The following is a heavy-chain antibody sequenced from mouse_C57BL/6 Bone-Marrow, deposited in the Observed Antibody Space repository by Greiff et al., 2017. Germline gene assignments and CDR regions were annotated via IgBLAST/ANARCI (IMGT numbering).Heavy chain of an antibody. CDR1: GYTFTSYT. CDR2: INPSSGYT. CDR3: ASLYGLDY. J-gene: IGHJ2*01. D-gene: IGHD1-1*01. Sequence: QVHVKQSGAELARPGASVKMSCKASGYTFTSYTMHLVKQRPGQGLEWIGYINPSSGYTKYNQKFKDKATLTADKSSSTAYMQLSSLTSEDSAVYYCASLYGLDYWGQGTTLTVSS. V-gene: IGHV1-4*01.